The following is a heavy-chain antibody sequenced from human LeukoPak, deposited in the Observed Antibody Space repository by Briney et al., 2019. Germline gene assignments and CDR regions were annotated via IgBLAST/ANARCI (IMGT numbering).Heavy chain of an antibody. V-gene: IGHV4-38-2*02. CDR2: IYRSGST. CDR1: GYSINSGYY. J-gene: IGHJ5*02. CDR3: ARALYYDFWSGKNWFDP. D-gene: IGHD3-3*01. Sequence: PSETPSLTCTVSGYSINSGYYWGWIRQPPGKGLEWIGSIYRSGSTYYNPSLKSRVTISVDTSKNQFSLKLSSVTAADTAVYYCARALYYDFWSGKNWFDPWGQGTLVTVSS.